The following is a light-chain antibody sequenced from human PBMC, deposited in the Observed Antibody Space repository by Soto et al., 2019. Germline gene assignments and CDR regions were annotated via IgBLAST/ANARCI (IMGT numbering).Light chain of an antibody. V-gene: IGKV3-15*01. CDR2: RAS. J-gene: IGKJ5*01. CDR1: QNIDIN. CDR3: QQYHHWPPIT. Sequence: DIVMTPSPATLSVSPGETATLSCRASQNIDINLVWYQQKPGQAPRLLIFRASTRATGIPARFSGSGSGTEFTLTISSLQSEDIAVYYCQQYHHWPPITFGQGTRLEIK.